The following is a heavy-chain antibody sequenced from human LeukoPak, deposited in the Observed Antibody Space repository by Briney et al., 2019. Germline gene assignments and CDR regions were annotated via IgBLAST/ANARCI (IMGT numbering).Heavy chain of an antibody. V-gene: IGHV3-21*01. D-gene: IGHD3-16*01. J-gene: IGHJ4*02. Sequence: SGGSLRLSCAASGFTFSSYHMNWVRQAPGKGLEWVSSISSSSSYIYYADSVKGRFTVSRDNAKNSLYLQMNSLRAEDTAVYYCARAGAADYDYVWGSSRDYYFDYWGQGTLVTVSS. CDR1: GFTFSSYH. CDR3: ARAGAADYDYVWGSSRDYYFDY. CDR2: ISSSSSYI.